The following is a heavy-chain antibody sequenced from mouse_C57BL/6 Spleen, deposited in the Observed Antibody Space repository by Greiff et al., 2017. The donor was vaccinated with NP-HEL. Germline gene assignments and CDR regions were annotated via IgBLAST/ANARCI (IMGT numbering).Heavy chain of an antibody. J-gene: IGHJ2*01. CDR1: GFTFTDYY. D-gene: IGHD1-1*01. V-gene: IGHV7-3*01. Sequence: EVMLVESGGGLVQPGGSLSLSCAASGFTFTDYYMSWVRQPPGKALEWLGFIRNKANGYTTEYSASVKGRFTISRDNSQSILYLQMNALRAEDSATYYCARYTSSYYYGSSGFDYWGQGTTLTVSS. CDR2: IRNKANGYTT. CDR3: ARYTSSYYYGSSGFDY.